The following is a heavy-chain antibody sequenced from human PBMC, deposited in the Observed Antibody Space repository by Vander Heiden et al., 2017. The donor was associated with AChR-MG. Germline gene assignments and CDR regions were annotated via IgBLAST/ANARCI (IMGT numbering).Heavy chain of an antibody. Sequence: QVQLVQSGAEVKKPGASVKVSCKVSGYTLTELSMHWVRQAPGKGLEWMGGFDPEDGETIYAQKFQGRVTMTEDTSTDTAYMELSSLRSEDTAVYYCATVLGPKVEPIWYFDLWGRGTLVTVSS. CDR1: GYTLTELS. CDR3: ATVLGPKVEPIWYFDL. J-gene: IGHJ2*01. V-gene: IGHV1-24*01. D-gene: IGHD6-6*01. CDR2: FDPEDGET.